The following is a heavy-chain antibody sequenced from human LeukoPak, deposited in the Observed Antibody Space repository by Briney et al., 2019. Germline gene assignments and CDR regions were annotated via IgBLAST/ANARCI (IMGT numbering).Heavy chain of an antibody. CDR3: ARGNEVVVTANYYYYGMDV. D-gene: IGHD2-21*02. V-gene: IGHV1-69*13. CDR2: IIPIFGTR. Sequence: SVKVSCKASGYTFTGYYMHWVRQAPGQGLEWMGGIIPIFGTRNYAQKFQGRVTITADESTSTAYMELSSLRYEDTAVYYCARGNEVVVTANYYYYGMDVWGQGTTVTVSS. J-gene: IGHJ6*02. CDR1: GYTFTGYY.